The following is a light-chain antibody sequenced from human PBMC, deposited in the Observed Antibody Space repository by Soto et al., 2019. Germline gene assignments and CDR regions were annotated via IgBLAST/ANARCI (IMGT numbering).Light chain of an antibody. CDR2: DVS. CDR1: SSDVGGYNY. J-gene: IGLJ1*01. CDR3: SSYTRSSTLV. Sequence: QSALTQPASVSVSPGQSITISCTGTSSDVGGYNYVSWYQQHPGKAPKLMIYDVSNRPSGVSNRFSGSKSGNTASLTISGLQAEDEADYYCSSYTRSSTLVFGTGTKVTVL. V-gene: IGLV2-14*01.